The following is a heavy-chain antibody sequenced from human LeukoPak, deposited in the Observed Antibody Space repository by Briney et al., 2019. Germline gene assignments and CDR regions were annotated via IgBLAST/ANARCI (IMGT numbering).Heavy chain of an antibody. CDR1: GFTFSSYG. CDR3: ARDCSSGCFDY. CDR2: IWYDGSNK. Sequence: GGSLRLSCAASGFTFSSYGMHWVRQAPGKGLEWVAVIWYDGSNKYYADSVKGRFTISRDNSKNTLYLQMNSLGAEDTAVYYCARDCSSGCFDYWGQGTLVTVSS. J-gene: IGHJ4*02. V-gene: IGHV3-33*01. D-gene: IGHD6-19*01.